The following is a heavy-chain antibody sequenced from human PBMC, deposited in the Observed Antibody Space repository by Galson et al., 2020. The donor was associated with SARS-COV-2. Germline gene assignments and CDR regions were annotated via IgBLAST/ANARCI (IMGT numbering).Heavy chain of an antibody. D-gene: IGHD3-10*01. CDR3: TTVWAYYGSGGYFY. Sequence: ASAKVSCKVSGYTLTELPMHWVRQAPAKGLEWMGGLDPEDGKTIYAQKFQGRDTMTEDTSTDTAYMELSSLRSEDTAVYYCTTVWAYYGSGGYFYWGQGNLVTVSS. J-gene: IGHJ4*02. CDR2: LDPEDGKT. V-gene: IGHV1-24*01. CDR1: GYTLTELP.